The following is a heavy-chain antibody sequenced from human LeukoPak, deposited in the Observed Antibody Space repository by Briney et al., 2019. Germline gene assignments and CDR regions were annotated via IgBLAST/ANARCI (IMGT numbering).Heavy chain of an antibody. CDR3: ARDSISTTGVFGY. D-gene: IGHD4-23*01. CDR2: ISSSSSYI. CDR1: GFTFSSYS. Sequence: GGSLRLSCAASGFTFSSYSMNWVRQAPGKGLEGVSSISSSSSYIYYADSVKGRFTISRDNAKNSLYLQMNSLRAEDTAVYYCARDSISTTGVFGYWGQGTLVTVSS. V-gene: IGHV3-21*01. J-gene: IGHJ4*02.